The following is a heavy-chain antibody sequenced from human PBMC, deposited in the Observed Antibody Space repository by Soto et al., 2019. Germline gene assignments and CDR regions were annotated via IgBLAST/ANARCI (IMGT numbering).Heavy chain of an antibody. V-gene: IGHV3-30*03. D-gene: IGHD3-22*01. CDR2: VAYDGSKT. CDR1: GFTFSSNG. CDR3: ARWVGGFMYDNSGTYDS. J-gene: IGHJ5*01. Sequence: QVQLVESGGGVVQPGMSLRLTCAASGFTFSSNGMHWVRQAPGKGLEWVALVAYDGSKTYYGDSVRGRFTISRDNSENTLYLQMHSMRVEGTAVYSWARWVGGFMYDNSGTYDSWGQGTLVTVSS.